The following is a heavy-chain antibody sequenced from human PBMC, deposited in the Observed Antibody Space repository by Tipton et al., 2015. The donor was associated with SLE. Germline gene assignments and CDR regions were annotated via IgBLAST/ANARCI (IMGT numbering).Heavy chain of an antibody. J-gene: IGHJ3*02. CDR3: AKDRGYFDQGDAFDI. Sequence: SLRLSCAASGFTFSSYAMSWVRQAPGKGLEWVSAISGSGGSTYYADSVKGRFTISRDNSKNTLYLQMNSLRAEDTAVYYYAKDRGYFDQGDAFDIWGQGTMVTVSS. CDR1: GFTFSSYA. CDR2: ISGSGGST. D-gene: IGHD3-9*01. V-gene: IGHV3-23*01.